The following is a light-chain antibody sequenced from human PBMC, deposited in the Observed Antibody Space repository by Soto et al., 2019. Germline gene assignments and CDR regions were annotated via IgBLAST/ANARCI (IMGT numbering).Light chain of an antibody. V-gene: IGKV3-20*01. CDR1: QSVSSNY. Sequence: ESVLTQSPGTLSLSPGERATLSCRASQSVSSNYLAWYQQKPGQAPRLLIYGASTRVTGIPDRFSGSGSGTDFTLTISRLEPDDSAVYYCQQYGSSPTWTFGQGTKVDIK. J-gene: IGKJ1*01. CDR2: GAS. CDR3: QQYGSSPTWT.